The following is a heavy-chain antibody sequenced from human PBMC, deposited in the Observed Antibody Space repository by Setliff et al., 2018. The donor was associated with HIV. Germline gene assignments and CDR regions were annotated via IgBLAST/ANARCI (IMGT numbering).Heavy chain of an antibody. J-gene: IGHJ4*02. D-gene: IGHD3-10*01. CDR2: INVNSGGT. CDR1: GYLFTGYY. Sequence: ASVKVSCKASGYLFTGYYMHWVRQAPGQGLEWMGWINVNSGGTKYAQKFQGRVTMTRDTSISTAYMEVSSLRSDDTAVYYCAREGSPIYYFDYWSQGTLVTRLL. V-gene: IGHV1-2*02. CDR3: AREGSPIYYFDY.